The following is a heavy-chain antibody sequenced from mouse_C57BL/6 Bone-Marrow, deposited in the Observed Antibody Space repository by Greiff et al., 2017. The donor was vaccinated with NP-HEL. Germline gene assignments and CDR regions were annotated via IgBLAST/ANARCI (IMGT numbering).Heavy chain of an antibody. J-gene: IGHJ4*01. D-gene: IGHD1-1*01. CDR3: ASDTTVVDYYAMDY. V-gene: IGHV1-82*01. CDR2: IYPGDGDT. CDR1: GYAFSSSW. Sequence: LVESGPELVKPGASVKISCKASGYAFSSSWMNWVKQRPGKGLEWIGRIYPGDGDTNYNGKFKGKATLTADKSSSTAYMQLSSLTSEDSAVYFCASDTTVVDYYAMDYWGQGTSVTVSS.